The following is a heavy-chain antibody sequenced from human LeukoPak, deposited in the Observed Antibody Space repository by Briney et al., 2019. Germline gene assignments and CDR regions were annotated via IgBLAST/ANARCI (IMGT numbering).Heavy chain of an antibody. Sequence: PGGSLRLSCAASEFSFSTNWMHWVRQTPGKGLEWVAELNEDGSVKYYVDSVKGRFTISRDNAKSLLFLQMYNLRTEDTGVYFCANLRRSTVSYWGRGALVTVSS. J-gene: IGHJ4*02. D-gene: IGHD2-2*01. CDR1: EFSFSTNW. CDR2: LNEDGSVK. V-gene: IGHV3-7*01. CDR3: ANLRRSTVSY.